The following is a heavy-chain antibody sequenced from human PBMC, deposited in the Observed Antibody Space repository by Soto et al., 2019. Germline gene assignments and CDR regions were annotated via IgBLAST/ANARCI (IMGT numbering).Heavy chain of an antibody. CDR2: INPSGGST. J-gene: IGHJ4*02. Sequence: GASVKVSCKASGYTFTSYYIHWVRQAPGQGLEWMGIINPSGGSTTYAQKFQGRVTMTRDMSTSTVYMELSSLRSEDTAVYYCARSDFDWLSKARYYFDYWGQGTLVTVSS. V-gene: IGHV1-46*01. D-gene: IGHD3-9*01. CDR1: GYTFTSYY. CDR3: ARSDFDWLSKARYYFDY.